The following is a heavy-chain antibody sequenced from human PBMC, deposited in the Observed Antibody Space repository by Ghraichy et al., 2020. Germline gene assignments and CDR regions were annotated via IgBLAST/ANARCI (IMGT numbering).Heavy chain of an antibody. J-gene: IGHJ3*02. CDR2: IYYSGST. V-gene: IGHV4-39*01. CDR1: GGSISSSSYY. CDR3: ARHGGGYSGYDYALPYHDAFDI. Sequence: SETLSLTCTVSGGSISSSSYYWGWIRQPPGKGLEWIGSIYYSGSTYYNPSLKSRVTISVDTSKNQFSLKLSSVTAADTAVYYCARHGGGYSGYDYALPYHDAFDIWGQGTMVTVSS. D-gene: IGHD5-12*01.